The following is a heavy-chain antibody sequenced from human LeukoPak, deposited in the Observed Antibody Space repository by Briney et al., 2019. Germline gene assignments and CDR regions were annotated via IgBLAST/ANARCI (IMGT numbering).Heavy chain of an antibody. D-gene: IGHD2-2*01. CDR2: ISAYNGNT. J-gene: IGHJ4*02. CDR3: ARGPAKRYCSSTSCYGFDY. Sequence: ASGKVSCKASGYTFTSYGISWVRQAPGQGLEWMGWISAYNGNTNYAQKLQGRVTMTTDTSTSTAYMELRSLRSDDTAVYYCARGPAKRYCSSTSCYGFDYWGQGTLVTVSS. CDR1: GYTFTSYG. V-gene: IGHV1-18*01.